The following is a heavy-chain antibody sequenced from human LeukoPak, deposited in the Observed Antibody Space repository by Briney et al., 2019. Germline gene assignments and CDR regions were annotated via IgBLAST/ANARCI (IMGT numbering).Heavy chain of an antibody. CDR1: GGSISSYY. Sequence: SETLSLTCTVSGGSISSYYWSWTRQPPGKGLEWIGYIYYSGSTNYNPSLKSRVTISVDTSKNQFSLKLSSVTAADTAVYYCATWGSRDYFDYWGQGTLVTVSS. J-gene: IGHJ4*02. V-gene: IGHV4-59*01. CDR2: IYYSGST. CDR3: ATWGSRDYFDY. D-gene: IGHD1-26*01.